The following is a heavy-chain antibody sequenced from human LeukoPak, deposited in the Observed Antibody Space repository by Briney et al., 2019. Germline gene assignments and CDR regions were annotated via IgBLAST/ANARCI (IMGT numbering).Heavy chain of an antibody. D-gene: IGHD1-26*01. V-gene: IGHV4-59*01. CDR3: VRDWEGFNFDI. J-gene: IGHJ3*02. CDR1: GGSFSSYY. Sequence: ETLSLPCTVSGGSFSSYYWSWVRQPPGEGLEWIAYVYNSGTTNYNPSLKSRVTISVDRSKNQFSLKMNSVTAADTAVYYCVRDWEGFNFDIWGQGTMVTVSS. CDR2: VYNSGTT.